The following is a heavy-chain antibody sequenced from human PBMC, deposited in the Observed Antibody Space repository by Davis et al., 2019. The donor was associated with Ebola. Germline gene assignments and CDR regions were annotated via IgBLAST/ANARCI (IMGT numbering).Heavy chain of an antibody. CDR3: ARSVFYDSTGYYVHWYYDL. J-gene: IGHJ2*01. CDR1: GGSFSGYY. V-gene: IGHV4-34*01. CDR2: INHSGST. D-gene: IGHD3-22*01. Sequence: SETLSLTCAVYGGSFSGYYWSWIRQPPGKGLEWIGEINHSGSTNYNPSLKSRVTISVDKSKNQFSLKLSSVTAADTAVYYCARSVFYDSTGYYVHWYYDLWGRGTLVTVSS.